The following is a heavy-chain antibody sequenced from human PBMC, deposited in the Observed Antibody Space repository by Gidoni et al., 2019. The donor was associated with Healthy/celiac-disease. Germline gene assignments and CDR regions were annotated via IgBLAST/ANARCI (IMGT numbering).Heavy chain of an antibody. Sequence: EVQLVESGGGLVQPGGSLRLSCAASGFSFSTYWMHWVRQAPGKGLVWVSRINSDGSSTTYADSVKGRVTISRDNAKNTLYLQMNSLRAEDTAVYYCAREQYSSGWAPRQYSWFDPWGQGTLVTVSS. CDR3: AREQYSSGWAPRQYSWFDP. V-gene: IGHV3-74*01. CDR1: GFSFSTYW. J-gene: IGHJ5*02. D-gene: IGHD6-19*01. CDR2: INSDGSST.